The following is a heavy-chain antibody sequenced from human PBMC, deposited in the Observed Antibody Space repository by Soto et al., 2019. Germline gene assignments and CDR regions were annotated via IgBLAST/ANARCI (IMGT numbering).Heavy chain of an antibody. V-gene: IGHV3-23*01. CDR3: AKAQVYYYDSSGYYSHFDY. Sequence: GGSLRLSCAASGFTFSSYAMSWVRQAPGKELEWVSAISGSGGSTSYADSVKGRFTISRDNSKNTLYLQMNSLRAEDTAVYYCAKAQVYYYDSSGYYSHFDYWGQGTLGTVSS. J-gene: IGHJ4*02. D-gene: IGHD3-22*01. CDR1: GFTFSSYA. CDR2: ISGSGGST.